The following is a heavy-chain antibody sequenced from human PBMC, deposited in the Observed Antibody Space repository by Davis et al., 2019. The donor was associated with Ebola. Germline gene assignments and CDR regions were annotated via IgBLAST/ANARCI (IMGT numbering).Heavy chain of an antibody. CDR2: IKSKSDGETT. Sequence: GESLKISCAVSGFTFKDAWMNWVRQAPGKGLEWVGRIKSKSDGETTDYAAPVEGRFNISRDDSKNMLSLQMNNLKIEDTAVYYCTTISGDSYGDDFYYYGMDVWGQGTTVTVSS. J-gene: IGHJ6*02. CDR1: GFTFKDAW. CDR3: TTISGDSYGDDFYYYGMDV. D-gene: IGHD4-17*01. V-gene: IGHV3-15*07.